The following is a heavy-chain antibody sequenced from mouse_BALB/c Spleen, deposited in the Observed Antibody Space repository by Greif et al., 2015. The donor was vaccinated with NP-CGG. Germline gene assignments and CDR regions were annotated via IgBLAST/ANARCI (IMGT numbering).Heavy chain of an antibody. CDR3: AREEGGYRLFAY. CDR2: ISSGGST. Sequence: EVQLVESGGGLVEPGGSLKLSCAASGFTFSSYAMSWVRQTPEKRLEWVASISSGGSTYYPDSVKGRFTISRDNARNILYLQMSSLRSEDTAMYYCAREEGGYRLFAYWGQGTLVTVSA. V-gene: IGHV5-6-5*01. CDR1: GFTFSSYA. J-gene: IGHJ3*01.